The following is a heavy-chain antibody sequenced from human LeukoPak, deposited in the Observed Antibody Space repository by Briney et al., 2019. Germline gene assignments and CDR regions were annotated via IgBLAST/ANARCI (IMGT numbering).Heavy chain of an antibody. CDR3: ARLTIFGVLYFDY. Sequence: SETLSLTCAVYGGSFSGYYWSWIRQPPGKGLEWIGEINHSGSTNYNSSLKSRVTISVDTSKNQFSLKLSSVAAADTAVYYCARLTIFGVLYFDYWGQGTLVTVSS. CDR1: GGSFSGYY. V-gene: IGHV4-34*01. D-gene: IGHD3-3*01. CDR2: INHSGST. J-gene: IGHJ4*02.